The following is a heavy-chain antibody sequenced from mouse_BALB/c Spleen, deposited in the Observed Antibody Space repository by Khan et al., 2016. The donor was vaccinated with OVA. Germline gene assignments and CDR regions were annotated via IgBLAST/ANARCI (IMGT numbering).Heavy chain of an antibody. CDR1: GYTFTDYA. J-gene: IGHJ3*01. Sequence: QVQLQQSGAELVRPGVSVKISCKGSGYTFTDYAMHWVKQSHAKSLEWIGVISTYYGDVVYSQKFKGKATMTVDRSSSTAYMELARLTSEDSAIYYCARGGKFAYWGQGTLVTVSA. V-gene: IGHV1S137*01. CDR2: ISTYYGDV. D-gene: IGHD1-1*02. CDR3: ARGGKFAY.